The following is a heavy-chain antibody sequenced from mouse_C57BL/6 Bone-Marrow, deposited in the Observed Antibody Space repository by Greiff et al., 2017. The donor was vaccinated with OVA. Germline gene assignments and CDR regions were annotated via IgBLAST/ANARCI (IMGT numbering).Heavy chain of an antibody. CDR2: INSDGGST. Sequence: VQLKQSGGGLVQPGESLKLSCESNEYEFPSHVMSWVRKTPEKRLELVAAINSDGGSTYYPDTMERRFIISRDNTKKTLYLQMSSLRSEDTALYYCSRRGYDYWYFDVWGTGTTVTVSS. CDR1: EYEFPSHV. V-gene: IGHV5-2*01. CDR3: SRRGYDYWYFDV. D-gene: IGHD2-3*01. J-gene: IGHJ1*03.